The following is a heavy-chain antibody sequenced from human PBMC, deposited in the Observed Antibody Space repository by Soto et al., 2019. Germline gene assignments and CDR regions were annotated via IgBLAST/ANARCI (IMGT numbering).Heavy chain of an antibody. Sequence: EVQLVESGGGLVQPGGSLRLSCVASGFTFSSCWMSWVRQAPGKGLEWVANIKQDGSVRYYVDSVKGRFTISRDNAMNSLYLQMNSLRVEDTAMYYCARGFSSTPNGFDPWGQGTLVTVSS. V-gene: IGHV3-7*03. CDR1: GFTFSSCW. CDR3: ARGFSSTPNGFDP. CDR2: IKQDGSVR. J-gene: IGHJ5*02. D-gene: IGHD6-19*01.